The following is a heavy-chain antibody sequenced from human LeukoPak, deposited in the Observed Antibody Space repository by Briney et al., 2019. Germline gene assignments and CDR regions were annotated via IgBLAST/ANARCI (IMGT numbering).Heavy chain of an antibody. J-gene: IGHJ6*03. V-gene: IGHV5-51*01. Sequence: GESLKISCKGPVYSFTSYWIGWVRQMPGKGLEWMGIIHPGDSDTRYSPSFQGQVTISADKSISTAYLQWSSLKASDTAIYYCARAGTYYYYHMDVWGKGTTVTVFS. CDR1: VYSFTSYW. D-gene: IGHD6-19*01. CDR2: IHPGDSDT. CDR3: ARAGTYYYYHMDV.